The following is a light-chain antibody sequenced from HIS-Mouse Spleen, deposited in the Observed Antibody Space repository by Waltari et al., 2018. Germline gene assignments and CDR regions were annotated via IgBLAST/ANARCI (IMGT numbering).Light chain of an antibody. Sequence: DIQLTQSPSFLSASVGDRVTITCRASQGISSYLAWYQQKPGKAPKLLIYAASTLQSGVPSRFSGSGSGTEFTLTISSLQPEDFATYYCQQLNSYPPTFGQGTKVDI. CDR1: QGISSY. J-gene: IGKJ1*01. V-gene: IGKV1-9*01. CDR2: AAS. CDR3: QQLNSYPPT.